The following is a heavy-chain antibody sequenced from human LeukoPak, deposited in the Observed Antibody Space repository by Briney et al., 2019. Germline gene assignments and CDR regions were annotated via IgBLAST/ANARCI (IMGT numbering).Heavy chain of an antibody. CDR2: IYYSGST. V-gene: IGHV4-30-4*01. CDR3: TARGDYYDSSGYVGY. J-gene: IGHJ4*02. CDR1: GGSISSGDYY. Sequence: SETLSLTCTVSGGSISSGDYYWSWIRQPPGKGLEWIGYIYYSGSTYYNPSLKSRVTISVDTSKNQFSLKLSSVTAADTAVYYCTARGDYYDSSGYVGYWGQGTLVTVSS. D-gene: IGHD3-22*01.